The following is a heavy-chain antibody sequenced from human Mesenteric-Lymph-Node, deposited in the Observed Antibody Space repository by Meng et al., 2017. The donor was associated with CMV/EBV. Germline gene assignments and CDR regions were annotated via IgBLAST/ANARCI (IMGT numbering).Heavy chain of an antibody. Sequence: SVKVSCKASGFTFSRSAVQWVRQARGQRLEWIGWIVVGRGNTNTAQKFQERVTITRDMATSTVYMELSSLRSDDTATYYCASGGDGGDCYGLCGLDVWGQGTTVTVS. CDR1: GFTFSRSA. D-gene: IGHD2-21*01. V-gene: IGHV1-58*01. J-gene: IGHJ6*02. CDR2: IVVGRGNT. CDR3: ASGGDGGDCYGLCGLDV.